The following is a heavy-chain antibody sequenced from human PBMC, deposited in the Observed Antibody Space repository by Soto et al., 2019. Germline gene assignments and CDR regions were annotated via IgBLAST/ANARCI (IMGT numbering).Heavy chain of an antibody. CDR1: AGSFSASY. CDR3: ARGGDDYGDYVLGDI. D-gene: IGHD4-17*01. V-gene: IGHV4-34*01. Sequence: PSETLSLTFAVHAGSFSASYWNWIRHPPGKGLECVGEINHSGSNNNNPPPKSRVTISVDTSKNQFSLKLSSVTAADTDVYYCARGGDDYGDYVLGDIWGQGTMVTVSS. J-gene: IGHJ3*02. CDR2: INHSGSN.